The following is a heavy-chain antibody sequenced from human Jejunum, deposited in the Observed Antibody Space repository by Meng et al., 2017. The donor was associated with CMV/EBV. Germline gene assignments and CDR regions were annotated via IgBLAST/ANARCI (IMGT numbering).Heavy chain of an antibody. Sequence: GFSFSNYAMNWGRQAPGKGLEWLAIMSFDGINKYYADSVKGRFTISRDNSKNTLYLQMNSLRVEDTAVYYCARDIYEVVVAGLDVWGQGTTVTVSS. D-gene: IGHD2-15*01. J-gene: IGHJ6*02. CDR3: ARDIYEVVVAGLDV. V-gene: IGHV3-30*04. CDR1: GFSFSNYA. CDR2: MSFDGINK.